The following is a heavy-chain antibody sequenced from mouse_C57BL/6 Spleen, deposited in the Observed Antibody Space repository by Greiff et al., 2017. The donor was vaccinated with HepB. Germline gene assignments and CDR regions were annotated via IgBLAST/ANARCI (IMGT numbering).Heavy chain of an antibody. Sequence: QVQLQQSGAELVRPGASVTLSCKASGYTFTDYEMHWVKQTPVHGLEWIGAIDPETGGTAYNQKFKGKAILTADKSSSTAYMELRSLTSEDSAVYYCTRSRTTVVAPLGYWGKGTLVTVSA. CDR2: IDPETGGT. J-gene: IGHJ3*01. V-gene: IGHV1-15*01. CDR3: TRSRTTVVAPLGY. CDR1: GYTFTDYE. D-gene: IGHD1-1*01.